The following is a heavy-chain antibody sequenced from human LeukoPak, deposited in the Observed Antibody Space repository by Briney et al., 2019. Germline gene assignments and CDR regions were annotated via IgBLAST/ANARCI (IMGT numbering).Heavy chain of an antibody. Sequence: GGSLRLSCAASGFTFRSYAMTWVRQAPGKGLEWVSGISWSSDTIGYAESAMGRFTISRDNAKNSLYLQMNSLRPEDTALYYCSKGPPKESGNYYYPFDIWGQGTMLTVSS. V-gene: IGHV3-9*01. D-gene: IGHD1-26*01. CDR2: ISWSSDTI. J-gene: IGHJ3*02. CDR1: GFTFRSYA. CDR3: SKGPPKESGNYYYPFDI.